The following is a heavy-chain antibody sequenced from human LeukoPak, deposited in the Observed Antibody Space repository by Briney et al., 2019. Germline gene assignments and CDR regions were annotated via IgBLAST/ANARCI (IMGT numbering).Heavy chain of an antibody. J-gene: IGHJ4*02. D-gene: IGHD7-27*01. CDR2: MNVNSGNT. Sequence: AASVKVSCKASGYTFITYDINWVRQATGQGLEWMGWMNVNSGNTGYAQNFQGRLTITRNTSMSTAYMELSSLRSEDTAVYYCARTPYNWGIDYWGQGTLVTVSS. V-gene: IGHV1-8*03. CDR1: GYTFITYD. CDR3: ARTPYNWGIDY.